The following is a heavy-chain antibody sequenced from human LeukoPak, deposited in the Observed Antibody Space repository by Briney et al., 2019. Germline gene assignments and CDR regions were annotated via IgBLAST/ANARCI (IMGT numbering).Heavy chain of an antibody. V-gene: IGHV4-39*01. CDR3: ASLRERSYYTRGFDY. Sequence: KSSETLSLTCTVSGGSISSYYWGWIRQHPGKGLEWIGSIYYSGSTYYNSSLKSRVTISVDTSKNQFSLKLSSVTAADTAVYYCASLRERSYYTRGFDYWGQGSLVTVSS. J-gene: IGHJ4*02. D-gene: IGHD5-18*01. CDR1: GGSISSYY. CDR2: IYYSGST.